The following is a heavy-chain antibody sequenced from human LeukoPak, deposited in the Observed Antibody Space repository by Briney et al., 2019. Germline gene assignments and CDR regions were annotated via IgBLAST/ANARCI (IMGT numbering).Heavy chain of an antibody. CDR1: GYSFTSYW. Sequence: GESLKISCKGCGYSFTSYWIGWVRQMPGKGLEWMGIIYPGDSDTRYSPSFQGQVTISADKTIRSAYLQWSSLKASDTAMYYCARQYDFWSGWFDPWGQGTLVTVSS. V-gene: IGHV5-51*01. CDR3: ARQYDFWSGWFDP. J-gene: IGHJ5*02. CDR2: IYPGDSDT. D-gene: IGHD3-3*01.